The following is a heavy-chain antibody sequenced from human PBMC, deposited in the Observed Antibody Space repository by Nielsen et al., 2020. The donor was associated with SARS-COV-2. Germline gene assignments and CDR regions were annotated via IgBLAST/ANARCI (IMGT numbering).Heavy chain of an antibody. CDR3: ARDLGGRDYSNYPNFDY. D-gene: IGHD4-11*01. Sequence: ASVKVSCKASGYTFTSYGISWVRQAPGQGLEWMGWISAYNGNTNYAQKLQGRVTMTTDTSTRTAYMELRSLRSDDTAVYYCARDLGGRDYSNYPNFDYWGQGTLVTVSS. J-gene: IGHJ4*02. CDR2: ISAYNGNT. V-gene: IGHV1-18*01. CDR1: GYTFTSYG.